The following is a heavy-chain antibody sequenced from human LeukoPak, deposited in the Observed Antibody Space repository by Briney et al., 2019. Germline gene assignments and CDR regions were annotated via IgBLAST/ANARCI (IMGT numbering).Heavy chain of an antibody. V-gene: IGHV3-30*04. CDR1: GFTFSSYA. D-gene: IGHD6-19*01. Sequence: GGSLRLSCAASGFTFSSYAMHWVRQAPGKGLEWVAVISYDGRNKYYADSAKGRFTISRDNSKNTLYLQMNSLRVEDTAVYYCAKVEVAGVGLDYWGQGTLVTVSS. J-gene: IGHJ4*02. CDR2: ISYDGRNK. CDR3: AKVEVAGVGLDY.